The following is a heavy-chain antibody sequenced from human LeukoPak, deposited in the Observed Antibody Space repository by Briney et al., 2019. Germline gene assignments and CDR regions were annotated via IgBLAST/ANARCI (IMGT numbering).Heavy chain of an antibody. V-gene: IGHV4-31*03. D-gene: IGHD4-11*01. CDR2: IYYSGST. CDR3: ARDRSNYAVGHWFDP. CDR1: GGSISSGGYY. J-gene: IGHJ5*02. Sequence: PSQTLSLTCTVSGGSISSGGYYWSWIRQHPGKGLEWIGYIYYSGSTNYNPSLKSRVTISVDTSKNQFSLKLSSVTAADTAVYYCARDRSNYAVGHWFDPWGQGTLVTVSS.